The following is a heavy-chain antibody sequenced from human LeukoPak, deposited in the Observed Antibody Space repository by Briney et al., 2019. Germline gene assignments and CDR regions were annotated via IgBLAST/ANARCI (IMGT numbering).Heavy chain of an antibody. CDR2: INPSGGST. CDR1: GYTFTSYY. D-gene: IGHD3-22*01. J-gene: IGHJ6*03. CDR3: ARGLSLGGYRNYYMDV. V-gene: IGHV1-46*01. Sequence: ASVKVSCKASGYTFTSYYMHWVRQAPGQGLEWMGIINPSGGSTSYAQKFQGRVTMTRDMSTSTVYMELSSLRSEDTAVYYCARGLSLGGYRNYYMDVWGKGTTVTVSS.